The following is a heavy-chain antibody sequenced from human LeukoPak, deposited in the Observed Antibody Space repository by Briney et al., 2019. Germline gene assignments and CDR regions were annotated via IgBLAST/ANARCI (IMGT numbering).Heavy chain of an antibody. CDR1: GYTFTNYG. D-gene: IGHD3-22*01. CDR3: ARDRQDYYDSSGYFDN. CDR2: ISAKSGNT. Sequence: ASVTVSCKASGYTFTNYGISWVRQAPGQGLQWMGWISAKSGNTKYAEKFQGRGTMTTDTSTNTAYMELRSLRSDDTAVYYCARDRQDYYDSSGYFDNWGQGTLVTVSS. V-gene: IGHV1-18*01. J-gene: IGHJ4*02.